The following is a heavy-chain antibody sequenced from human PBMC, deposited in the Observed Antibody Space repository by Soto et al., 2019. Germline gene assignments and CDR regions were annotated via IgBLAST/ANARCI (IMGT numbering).Heavy chain of an antibody. CDR1: GFSLSTSGVG. Sequence: SGPTLVNPTQTLTLTCTFSGFSLSTSGVGVGWIRQPPGKALEWLALIYWNDDKRYSPSLKSRLTITKDTSKNQVVPTMTNMDPVDTATYYCAHTGEEDYDYVWGSYIYWGQGTLVTVSS. CDR3: AHTGEEDYDYVWGSYIY. V-gene: IGHV2-5*01. J-gene: IGHJ4*02. CDR2: IYWNDDK. D-gene: IGHD3-16*01.